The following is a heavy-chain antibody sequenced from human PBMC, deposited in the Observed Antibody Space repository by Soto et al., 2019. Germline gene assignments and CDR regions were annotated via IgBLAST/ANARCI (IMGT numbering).Heavy chain of an antibody. CDR2: MNPNSGNT. Sequence: QVQLVQSGAEVKKPGASVKVSCKASGYTFTSYDINWVRQATGQGLEWMGWMNPNSGNTGYAQKFQGRVTMTRNTSISTAYMELSSLRSEDTAVYYCARGPSPSGVGATYGAFDIWGQGTMVTVSS. J-gene: IGHJ3*02. D-gene: IGHD1-26*01. V-gene: IGHV1-8*01. CDR1: GYTFTSYD. CDR3: ARGPSPSGVGATYGAFDI.